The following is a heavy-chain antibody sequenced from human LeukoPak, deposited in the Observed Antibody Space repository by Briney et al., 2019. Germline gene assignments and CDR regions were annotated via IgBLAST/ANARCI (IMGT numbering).Heavy chain of an antibody. J-gene: IGHJ4*02. CDR2: IYRSGGT. V-gene: IGHV4-38-2*01. CDR3: ARPFNSFGESYH. D-gene: IGHD2-21*01. CDR1: GSSISSDYY. Sequence: SETLSLTCVVSGSSISSDYYWGWLRPPPEKGLEWIGSIYRSGGTYYSPSLRGRVTISLDTSKNQFSLQLTSLTAADTAVYYCARPFNSFGESYHWGQGTLVTVSS.